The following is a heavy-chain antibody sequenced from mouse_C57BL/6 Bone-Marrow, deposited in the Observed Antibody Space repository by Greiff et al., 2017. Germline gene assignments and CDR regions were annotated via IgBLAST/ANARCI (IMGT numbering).Heavy chain of an antibody. CDR1: GYTFTSYW. CDR3: ARCALYYSGKDY. Sequence: QVQLQQPGAELVKPGASVKLSCKASGYTFTSYWMHWVKQRPGRGLEWIGRIDPYGGDTNYNEKFKGKATLTVDKPSSTAYMQLSSLTSEDSAVYCCARCALYYSGKDYGGRGNAVTVSS. V-gene: IGHV1-72*01. CDR2: IDPYGGDT. J-gene: IGHJ4*01.